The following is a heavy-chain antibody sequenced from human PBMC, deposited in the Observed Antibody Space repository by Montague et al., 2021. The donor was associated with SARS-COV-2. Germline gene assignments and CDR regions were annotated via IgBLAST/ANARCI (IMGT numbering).Heavy chain of an antibody. Sequence: ETLSLTCAVYGGSLSGYYWSWIRQPPGKGLEWIGEINHSGSTNYNPSLESRVTISLDTSKNQFSLKLSSVTAADTAVYYCARGRRRYNWRDETSYYYGMDVWGQGTTVTVSS. CDR1: GGSLSGYY. J-gene: IGHJ6*02. CDR3: ARGRRRYNWRDETSYYYGMDV. CDR2: INHSGST. V-gene: IGHV4-34*01. D-gene: IGHD1-20*01.